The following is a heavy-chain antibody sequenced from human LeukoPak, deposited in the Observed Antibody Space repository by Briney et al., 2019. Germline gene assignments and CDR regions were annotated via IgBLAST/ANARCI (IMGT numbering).Heavy chain of an antibody. J-gene: IGHJ4*02. D-gene: IGHD6-13*01. CDR2: ISSSSSYI. V-gene: IGHV3-21*01. CDR3: ARGSSWFFDFDY. Sequence: GGSLRLSCAASGFTFSSFGMNWVRQAPGKGLEWVSSISSSSSYIYYADSVKGRFTISRDNAKNSLYLQMNSLRAEDTAVYYCARGSSWFFDFDYWGQGTLVTVSS. CDR1: GFTFSSFG.